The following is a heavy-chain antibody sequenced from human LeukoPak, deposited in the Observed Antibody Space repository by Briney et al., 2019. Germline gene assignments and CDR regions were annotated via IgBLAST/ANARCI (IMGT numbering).Heavy chain of an antibody. J-gene: IGHJ4*02. V-gene: IGHV3-30-3*01. CDR1: GFTFSSYA. CDR3: ARDGISGTLDY. Sequence: GGSLRLSCAASGFTFSSYAMHWVRRAPGKGLEWVAVISYDGSNKYYADSVKGRFTISRDNSKNTLYLQMNSLRAEDTAVYYCARDGISGTLDYWGQGTLVTVSS. CDR2: ISYDGSNK. D-gene: IGHD1-26*01.